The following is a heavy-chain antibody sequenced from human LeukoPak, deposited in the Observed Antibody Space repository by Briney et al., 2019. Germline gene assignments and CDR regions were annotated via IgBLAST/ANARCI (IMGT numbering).Heavy chain of an antibody. CDR3: AGPLGSPYFHH. CDR2: ISWNSGSI. D-gene: IGHD3-10*01. CDR1: GFTFDDYA. J-gene: IGHJ1*01. Sequence: AGGSLRLSCAASGFTFDDYAMHWVRQAPGKGLEWVSGISWNSGSIGYADSVKGRFTISRDNAKNSLYLQMNSLRVEDTAVYYCAGPLGSPYFHHWGQGTLVTVSS. V-gene: IGHV3-9*01.